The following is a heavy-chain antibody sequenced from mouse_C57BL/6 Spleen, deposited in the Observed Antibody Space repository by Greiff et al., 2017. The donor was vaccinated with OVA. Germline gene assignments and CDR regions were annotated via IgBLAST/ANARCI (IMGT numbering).Heavy chain of an antibody. CDR3: TRKEDYDGWFAY. CDR2: IDPETGGT. D-gene: IGHD2-4*01. CDR1: GYTFTDYE. V-gene: IGHV1-15*01. J-gene: IGHJ3*01. Sequence: VKLQQSGAELVRPGASVTLSCKASGYTFTDYEMHWVKQTPVHGLEWIGAIDPETGGTAYNQKFKGKAILTADKSSSTAYMELRSLTSEDSAVYYCTRKEDYDGWFAYWGQGTLVTVSA.